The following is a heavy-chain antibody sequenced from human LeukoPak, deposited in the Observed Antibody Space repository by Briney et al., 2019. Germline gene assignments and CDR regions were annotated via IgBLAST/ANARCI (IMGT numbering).Heavy chain of an antibody. V-gene: IGHV4-4*07. CDR1: GGSISSYY. CDR2: IYTSGGT. J-gene: IGHJ6*02. D-gene: IGHD2-2*01. CDR3: ASSSTSRYYYYGMDV. Sequence: SETLSLTCTVSGGSISSYYWSWIRQPAGKGLEWIGRIYTSGGTNYNPSLKSRVTMSVDTSKNQFSLKLSSVTAADTAVYYCASSSTSRYYYYGMDVWGQGTTVTVSS.